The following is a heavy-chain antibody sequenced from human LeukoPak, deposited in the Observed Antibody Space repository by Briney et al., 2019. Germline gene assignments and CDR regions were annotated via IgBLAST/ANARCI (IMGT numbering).Heavy chain of an antibody. CDR2: IKSKTDAGTT. Sequence: GGSLRLSCAASGFTFSDAWMSWVRQTPEKGLEWVGRIKSKTDAGTTDYAAPVKGRFAISRDDSKNTLSLEMNSLKTEDTAVYYCTTGPKSSGRGFDYWGQGTLATVSS. J-gene: IGHJ4*02. CDR1: GFTFSDAW. V-gene: IGHV3-15*01. CDR3: TTGPKSSGRGFDY. D-gene: IGHD6-19*01.